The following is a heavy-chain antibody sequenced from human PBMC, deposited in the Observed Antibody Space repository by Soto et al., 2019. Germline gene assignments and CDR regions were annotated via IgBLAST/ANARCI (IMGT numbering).Heavy chain of an antibody. CDR3: ARMGLDYDFWSGSGYDYGLDV. CDR1: GISLTNDDMG. J-gene: IGHJ6*02. D-gene: IGHD3-3*01. Sequence: SGPTLVNPTETLTLTCTVSGISLTNDDMGVNWIRQPPGKALEWLAHILSNDEKSYSTSLRSRLIISKDTSKSQVVFSMTNMDPEDTATYYCARMGLDYDFWSGSGYDYGLDVWGQGTTVTVSS. CDR2: ILSNDEK. V-gene: IGHV2-26*01.